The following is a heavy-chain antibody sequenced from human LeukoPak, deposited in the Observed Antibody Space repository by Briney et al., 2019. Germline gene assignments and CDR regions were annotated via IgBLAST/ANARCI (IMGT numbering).Heavy chain of an antibody. CDR1: GFTFSSYA. V-gene: IGHV3-23*01. D-gene: IGHD3-22*01. Sequence: GGSLTLSCAASGFTFSSYAMSWVRQAPGKGLEWVSAISGSGGSTYYADSVKGRFTISRDNSKNTLYLQMNSLRAEDTAVYYCAKVRSLIVVVIYFDYWGQGTLVTVSS. J-gene: IGHJ4*02. CDR3: AKVRSLIVVVIYFDY. CDR2: ISGSGGST.